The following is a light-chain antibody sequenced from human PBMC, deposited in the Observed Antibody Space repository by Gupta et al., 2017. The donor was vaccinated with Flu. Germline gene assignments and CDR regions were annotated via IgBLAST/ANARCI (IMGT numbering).Light chain of an antibody. CDR1: SSDIGGYNW. Sequence: SSDIGGYNWIAWYQQHPGKAPKLLISDVSNRPSGVSNRFSGSKSGNTASLTISGLQAEDEADYFCSSYTDISLVVFGGGTKLTVL. J-gene: IGLJ2*01. CDR2: DVS. CDR3: SSYTDISLVV. V-gene: IGLV2-14*03.